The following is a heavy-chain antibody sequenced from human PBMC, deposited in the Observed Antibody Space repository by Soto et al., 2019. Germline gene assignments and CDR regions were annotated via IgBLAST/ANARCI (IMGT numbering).Heavy chain of an antibody. CDR3: AREGALPAAIGHYYYGMDV. D-gene: IGHD2-2*02. Sequence: GGSLRLSCAASEFTFNKFDMHWVRQAPGKGLEWVAVISYDGKNKYYADSVKGRFSISRDNSNNTLSLEINSLRAGDAAVYYCAREGALPAAIGHYYYGMDVWGQGTTVTVSS. CDR2: ISYDGKNK. CDR1: EFTFNKFD. J-gene: IGHJ6*02. V-gene: IGHV3-30*03.